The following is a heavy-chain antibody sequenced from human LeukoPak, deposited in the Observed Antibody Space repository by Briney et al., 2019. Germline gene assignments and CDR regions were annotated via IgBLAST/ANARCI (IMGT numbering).Heavy chain of an antibody. CDR3: ARGDDSSGYYFDY. CDR1: GGTFSSYA. D-gene: IGHD3-22*01. J-gene: IGHJ4*02. V-gene: IGHV1-69*13. CDR2: IIPIFGTA. Sequence: PVKVSCKASGGTFSSYAISWVRQAPGQGLEWMGGIIPIFGTANYAQKFQGRVTITADESTSTAYMELSSLRSEDTAVYYCARGDDSSGYYFDYWGQGTLVTVSS.